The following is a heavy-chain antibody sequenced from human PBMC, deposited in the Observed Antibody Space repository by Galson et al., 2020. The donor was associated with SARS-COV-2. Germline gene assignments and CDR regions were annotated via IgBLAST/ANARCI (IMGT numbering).Heavy chain of an antibody. V-gene: IGHV3-15*01. Sequence: GSLRLSCAVSGFTFSTAWMIWVRQAPGKGLEWVGRIKTRRDGEKTDYGAPVKAIFIIPRDDSKDTRYLQMNSLRTEDTAVDYCAIRCGGLGYMDVWGKGTTVTVSS. CDR3: AIRCGGLGYMDV. J-gene: IGHJ6*04. CDR1: GFTFSTAW. CDR2: IKTRRDGEKT. D-gene: IGHD2-15*01.